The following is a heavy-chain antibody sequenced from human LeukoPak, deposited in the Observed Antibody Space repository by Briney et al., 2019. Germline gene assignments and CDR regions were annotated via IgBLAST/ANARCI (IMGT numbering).Heavy chain of an antibody. CDR2: IGTASDT. CDR3: ARGPPRGKYYYMDV. CDR1: GFTFSSFD. V-gene: IGHV3-13*01. Sequence: GGSLRLSCAASGFTFSSFDMHWVRQPTGQGLEWVSTIGTASDTYYPGSVEGRFTLSRDNAKNSLYLQTNSLTAGDTAVYYCARGPPRGKYYYMDVWGKGTTVTVSS. D-gene: IGHD1-1*01. J-gene: IGHJ6*03.